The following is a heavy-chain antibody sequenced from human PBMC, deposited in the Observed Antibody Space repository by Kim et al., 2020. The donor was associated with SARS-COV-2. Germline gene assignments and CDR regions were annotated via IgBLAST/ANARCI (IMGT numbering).Heavy chain of an antibody. D-gene: IGHD6-13*01. J-gene: IGHJ6*02. V-gene: IGHV4-39*07. CDR2: IYYSGST. Sequence: SETLSLICTVSGGSISSSSYYWGWIRQPPGKGLEWIGSIYYSGSTYYNPSLKSRVTISVDTSKNQFSLKLSSVTAADTAVYYCARDAQIAAAGYYYGMDVWGQGTTVTVSS. CDR3: ARDAQIAAAGYYYGMDV. CDR1: GGSISSSSYY.